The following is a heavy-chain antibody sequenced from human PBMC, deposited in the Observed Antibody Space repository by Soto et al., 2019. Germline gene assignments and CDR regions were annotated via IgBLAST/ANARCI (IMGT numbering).Heavy chain of an antibody. CDR3: ARPGARQLVELGGFDY. D-gene: IGHD6-13*01. J-gene: IGHJ4*02. V-gene: IGHV4-34*01. CDR1: GGSFSGYY. Sequence: SETLSLTCAVYGGSFSGYYWSWIRQPPGKGLEWIGEINHSGSTNYNPSLKSRVTISVDTSKNQFSLKLSSVTAADTAVYYCARPGARQLVELGGFDYWGQGTLVTVSS. CDR2: INHSGST.